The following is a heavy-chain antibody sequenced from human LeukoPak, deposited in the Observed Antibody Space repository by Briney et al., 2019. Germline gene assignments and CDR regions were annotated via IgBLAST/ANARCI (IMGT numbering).Heavy chain of an antibody. CDR1: GGSFSGYY. Sequence: SETLSLTCAVYGGSFSGYYWSWIRQPPGKGLEWIGEINHSGSTNYNPSLKSRVTISVDTSKNQFSLRLSSVTAADTAVYYCASLYYDILTGYYTGGFDYWGQGTLVTVSS. CDR2: INHSGST. CDR3: ASLYYDILTGYYTGGFDY. D-gene: IGHD3-9*01. J-gene: IGHJ4*02. V-gene: IGHV4-34*01.